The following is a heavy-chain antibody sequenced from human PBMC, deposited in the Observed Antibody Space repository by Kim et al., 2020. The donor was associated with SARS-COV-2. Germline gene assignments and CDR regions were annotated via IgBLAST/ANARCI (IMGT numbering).Heavy chain of an antibody. Sequence: GGSLRLSCAASGFSSSNYDMHWVRQTTGEGLEWVSGICTLGDTFYPEAVKGRFTISRGDAEKSLYLLMNSLRGGDTAIYYCARAWGSKRFGDYSGMDVWGHGTTVTVSS. CDR3: ARAWGSKRFGDYSGMDV. D-gene: IGHD3-16*02. V-gene: IGHV3-13*01. CDR1: GFSSSNYD. CDR2: ICTLGDT. J-gene: IGHJ6*02.